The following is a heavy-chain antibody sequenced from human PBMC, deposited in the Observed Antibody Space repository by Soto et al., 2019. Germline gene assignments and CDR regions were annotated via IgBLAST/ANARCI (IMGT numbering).Heavy chain of an antibody. CDR2: INTGNGYT. Sequence: QVQLVQSGAEVKKPGASVKVSCKASGYTFATYAIHWVRQAPGQRLEWMGWINTGNGYTEYSQNFRGRVTITRDTSASTAYMELSSLRSEDTAMYYCTRVNTIFLTPDDCSYDMDVWGQGTTVTVAS. V-gene: IGHV1-3*04. D-gene: IGHD3-9*01. CDR1: GYTFATYA. J-gene: IGHJ6*02. CDR3: TRVNTIFLTPDDCSYDMDV.